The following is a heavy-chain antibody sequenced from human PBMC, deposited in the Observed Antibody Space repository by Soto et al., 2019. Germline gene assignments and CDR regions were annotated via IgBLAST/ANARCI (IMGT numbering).Heavy chain of an antibody. CDR2: ISGYNGDT. CDR3: ARATTATSYFDY. D-gene: IGHD4-17*01. CDR1: GYTFTNYG. J-gene: IGHJ4*02. Sequence: GASVKVSCKASGYTFTNYGISWVRQAPGQGLEWMGWISGYNGDTNYAQKLQGRVTMTTDTFTSTAYMELRTLISDDTAVYYCARATTATSYFDYWGQGTLVTVSS. V-gene: IGHV1-18*01.